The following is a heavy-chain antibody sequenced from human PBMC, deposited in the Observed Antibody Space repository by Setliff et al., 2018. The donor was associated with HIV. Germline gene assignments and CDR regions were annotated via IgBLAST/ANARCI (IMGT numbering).Heavy chain of an antibody. CDR1: GGSISSNY. Sequence: PSETLSLTCTVSGGSISSNYWSWMRQPPGKGLEWIGHIYYSGSTNYNPSLKSRVTISIDTSRNQFSLRLTSVTAEDTAVYYCARDRHYSGLGSYGPWGPGTLVTVSS. V-gene: IGHV4-59*12. CDR2: IYYSGST. CDR3: ARDRHYSGLGSYGP. J-gene: IGHJ5*02. D-gene: IGHD3-10*01.